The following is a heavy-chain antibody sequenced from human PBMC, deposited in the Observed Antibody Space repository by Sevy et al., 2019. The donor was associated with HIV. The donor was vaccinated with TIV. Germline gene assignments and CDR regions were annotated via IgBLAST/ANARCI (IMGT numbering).Heavy chain of an antibody. D-gene: IGHD6-13*01. J-gene: IGHJ6*02. CDR2: IYSGGSP. V-gene: IGHV3-53*01. CDR3: ARARRDTSGWWDNYYGMDV. Sequence: GGSLRLSCAASGFTVSSYYMSWVRQAPGKGLEWVSLIYSGGSPYYADSVKGRFTISRDNSKNTLFLQMNSLRAEDTAVYYCARARRDTSGWWDNYYGMDVWGQGTTVTVSS. CDR1: GFTVSSYY.